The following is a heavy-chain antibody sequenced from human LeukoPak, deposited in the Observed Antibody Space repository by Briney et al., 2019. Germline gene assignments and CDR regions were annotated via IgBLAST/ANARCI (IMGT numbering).Heavy chain of an antibody. CDR3: ARGEVTGDFDY. J-gene: IGHJ4*02. D-gene: IGHD3-10*01. CDR2: INPNSGGT. V-gene: IGHV1-2*04. Sequence: GASVKVSCKASGYTFTDYYMHWVRQAPGQGLEWMGWINPNSGGTNYAQKFQGWVTMTRDTSISTAYMELSRLRSDGTAVYYCARGEVTGDFDYWGQGTLVTVSS. CDR1: GYTFTDYY.